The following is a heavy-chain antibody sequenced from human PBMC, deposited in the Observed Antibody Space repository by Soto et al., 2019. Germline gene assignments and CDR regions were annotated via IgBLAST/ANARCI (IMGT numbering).Heavy chain of an antibody. Sequence: PRGSLRLSCAASGFTFCIFSMNWVRQAPGKGLEWVSYIDSRTTTIYYADSVKGRFTISRDNARNSLYLQMNSLRDEDTAVYYCARQTWDYHSSNFDYWGLGTLVTVSS. J-gene: IGHJ4*02. D-gene: IGHD3-16*01. CDR1: GFTFCIFS. CDR3: ARQTWDYHSSNFDY. V-gene: IGHV3-48*02. CDR2: IDSRTTTI.